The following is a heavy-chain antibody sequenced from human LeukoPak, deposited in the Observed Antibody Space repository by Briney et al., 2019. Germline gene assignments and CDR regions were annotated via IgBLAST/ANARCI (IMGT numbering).Heavy chain of an antibody. J-gene: IGHJ5*02. D-gene: IGHD1-1*01. CDR2: IYYSGST. V-gene: IGHV4-59*01. CDR3: ARASNNWFVWFDP. CDR1: GGSITTYY. Sequence: SETLSLTCTVSGGSITTYYWSWIRQPPGKGLEWIGYIYYSGSTNYDPSLKSRVTISIDTSKNQFSLNLTSVTAADTAVYYCARASNNWFVWFDPWGQGTLVTVSS.